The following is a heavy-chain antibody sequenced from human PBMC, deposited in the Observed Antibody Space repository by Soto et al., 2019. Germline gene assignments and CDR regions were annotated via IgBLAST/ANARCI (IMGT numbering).Heavy chain of an antibody. CDR2: IIPIFGTA. Sequence: ASVKVSCKASGGTFSSYAISWVRQAPGQGLEWMGGIIPIFGTANYAQKFQGRVTITADKSTSTAYMELSSLRSEDTAVYYCARGDVVVPAAIPRGWWFDSWGQGTLVTVSS. CDR3: ARGDVVVPAAIPRGWWFDS. D-gene: IGHD2-2*02. V-gene: IGHV1-69*06. J-gene: IGHJ5*01. CDR1: GGTFSSYA.